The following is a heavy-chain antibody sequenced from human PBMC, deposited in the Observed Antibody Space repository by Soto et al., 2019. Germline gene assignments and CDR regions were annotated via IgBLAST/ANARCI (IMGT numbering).Heavy chain of an antibody. CDR3: ARGGTRPSSWYSDA. CDR1: VESFSGHY. D-gene: IGHD6-13*01. V-gene: IGHV4-34*01. J-gene: IGHJ5*02. Sequence: SETLSLTSAVYVESFSGHYRSWIRQPPGKGLEWIGEIHDSGSTNYNPSLKSRLIISVDTSRNQFSLKLRSVPAADTAVSYCARGGTRPSSWYSDAWGQGTLVTFSS. CDR2: IHDSGST.